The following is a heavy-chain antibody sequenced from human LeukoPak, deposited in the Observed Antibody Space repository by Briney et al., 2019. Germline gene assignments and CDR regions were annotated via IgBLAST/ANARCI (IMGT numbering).Heavy chain of an antibody. Sequence: ASVKVSCKASGYTFTSYGISWVRQAPGQGLERMGWISAYNGNTNYAQKLQGRVTMTTDTSTSTAYMELRSLRSDDTAVYYCARVRGRQQLAPSDYWGQGTLVTVSS. CDR2: ISAYNGNT. CDR3: ARVRGRQQLAPSDY. CDR1: GYTFTSYG. V-gene: IGHV1-18*01. D-gene: IGHD6-13*01. J-gene: IGHJ4*02.